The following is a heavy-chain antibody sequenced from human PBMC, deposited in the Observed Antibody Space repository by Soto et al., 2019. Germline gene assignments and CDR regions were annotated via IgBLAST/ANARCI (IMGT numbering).Heavy chain of an antibody. CDR1: GYTFTSYY. Sequence: ASVKVSCKASGYTFTSYYMHWVRQAPGQGLEWMGIINPSGGSTSYAQKFQGRVTMTRDTSTSAVYMELSSLRSEDMAVYYCGRGGGVVVIATEGAFDIWGQGTMVTVSS. J-gene: IGHJ3*02. D-gene: IGHD2-21*01. V-gene: IGHV1-46*03. CDR3: GRGGGVVVIATEGAFDI. CDR2: INPSGGST.